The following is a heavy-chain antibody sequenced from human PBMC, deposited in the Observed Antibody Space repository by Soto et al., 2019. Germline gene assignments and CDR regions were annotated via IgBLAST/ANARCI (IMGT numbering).Heavy chain of an antibody. CDR1: GGSISSGGYS. Sequence: QLQLQESGSGLVKPSQTLSLTCAVSGGSISSGGYSWSWIRQPPGKGLEWIGYIYHSGSTYYNPSLKSRVAKSVDRSKHPLALRLRSVTAADTAVYYCARGSVGDTADFDYWGQGTLVPRSS. D-gene: IGHD5-18*01. CDR2: IYHSGST. CDR3: ARGSVGDTADFDY. V-gene: IGHV4-30-2*01. J-gene: IGHJ4*02.